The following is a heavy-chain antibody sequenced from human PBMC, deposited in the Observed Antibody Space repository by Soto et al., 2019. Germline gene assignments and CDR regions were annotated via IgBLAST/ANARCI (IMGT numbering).Heavy chain of an antibody. J-gene: IGHJ5*02. CDR3: APLGYCSSTSCHTAPWFDP. V-gene: IGHV3-30*03. CDR1: GFTFSSYG. D-gene: IGHD2-2*01. CDR2: ISYDGSNK. Sequence: PGGSLRLSCAASGFTFSSYGMHWVRQAPGKGLEWVAVISYDGSNKYYADSVKGRFTISRDNSKNTLYLQMNGLRAEDTAVYYCAPLGYCSSTSCHTAPWFDPWGQGTLVTVS.